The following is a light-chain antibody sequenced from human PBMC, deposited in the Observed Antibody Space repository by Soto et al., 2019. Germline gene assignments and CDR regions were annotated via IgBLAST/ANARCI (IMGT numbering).Light chain of an antibody. V-gene: IGLV2-14*01. Sequence: QSALTQPASVSGSPGQSITISCTGTSSDVGGFNYVSWYQHHPGKAPKLMMYEVNDRPSGVSSRFSGSKSGNAASLTISGLQAEDEADYYCSSYAAIAPRHVYVLGTGTKVTVL. CDR3: SSYAAIAPRHVYV. J-gene: IGLJ1*01. CDR1: SSDVGGFNY. CDR2: EVN.